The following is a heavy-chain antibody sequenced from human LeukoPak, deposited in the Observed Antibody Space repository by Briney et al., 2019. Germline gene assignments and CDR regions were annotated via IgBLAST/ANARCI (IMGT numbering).Heavy chain of an antibody. CDR2: LYSGGTT. J-gene: IGHJ4*02. D-gene: IGHD1-26*01. V-gene: IGHV3-53*01. CDR3: ARDIGSGNYFDY. CDR1: GFAVSSNY. Sequence: PGGSLRLSCAASGFAVSSNYMSWVRQAPGKGLEWVSVLYSGGTTYYADSVKGRFTISRDNSKSTLYLQMNSLRAEDTAVYYCARDIGSGNYFDYWGQGTLVTVSS.